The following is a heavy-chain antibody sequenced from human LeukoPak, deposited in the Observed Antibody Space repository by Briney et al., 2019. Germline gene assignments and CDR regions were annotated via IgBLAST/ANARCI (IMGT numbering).Heavy chain of an antibody. CDR2: ISYDGSNK. CDR1: GFTFSSYA. V-gene: IGHV3-30-3*01. J-gene: IGHJ6*02. CDR3: ARDRGVYYYYSMDV. Sequence: GGSLRLSCAASGFTFSSYAMHWVRQAPGKGLEWVAVISYDGSNKYYADSVKGRFTISRDNSKNTLYLQMNSLRAEDTAVYYCARDRGVYYYYSMDVWGQGTTVTVSS. D-gene: IGHD3-10*01.